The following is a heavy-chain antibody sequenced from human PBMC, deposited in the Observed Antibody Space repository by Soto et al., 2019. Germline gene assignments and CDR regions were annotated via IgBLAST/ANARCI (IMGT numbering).Heavy chain of an antibody. V-gene: IGHV1-69*01. CDR2: IIPVFGTA. CDR3: AKENRDDDSGWYSSTDWFDP. Sequence: QVLLVQSGAEVKKSGSSVKVSCKASGGSFSSYAISWVRQAPGQGLEWMGGIIPVFGTANYAQKFQGRVTITADESTSTVYMELSSLRSEDTATYYCAKENRDDDSGWYSSTDWFDPWGQGTLVTVSS. CDR1: GGSFSSYA. J-gene: IGHJ5*02. D-gene: IGHD6-19*01.